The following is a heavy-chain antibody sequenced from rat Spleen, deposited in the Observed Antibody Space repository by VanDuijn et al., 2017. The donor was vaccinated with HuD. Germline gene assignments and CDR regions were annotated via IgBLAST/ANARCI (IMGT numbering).Heavy chain of an antibody. D-gene: IGHD1-11*01. Sequence: QVQLQQSGAELAKPGSSVKISCKASGYTFTTYDISWIKQTTGQGLEYIGYINTGSGGAYYNEKFKGKATLTVDKASSTAFMQLSSLTPEDTAVYYCAIVDYVYTWFDYWGQGIMVTVSS. CDR3: AIVDYVYTWFDY. CDR1: GYTFTTYD. V-gene: IGHV1-57*01. CDR2: INTGSGGA. J-gene: IGHJ2*01.